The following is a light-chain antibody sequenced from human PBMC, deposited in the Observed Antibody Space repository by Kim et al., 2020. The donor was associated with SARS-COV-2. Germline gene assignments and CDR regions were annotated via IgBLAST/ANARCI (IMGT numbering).Light chain of an antibody. CDR2: ESS. CDR1: QSISSW. CDR3: QQYNSYPLT. J-gene: IGKJ4*01. V-gene: IGKV1-5*03. Sequence: DIQMTQSPSTLSASVGDRVTISCRASQSISSWLVWYQQKPGKAPNLLIYESSSLESGVPSRFSGSGSGTEFTLTISSLQPDDFATYYCQQYNSYPLTFGGGTKVDIK.